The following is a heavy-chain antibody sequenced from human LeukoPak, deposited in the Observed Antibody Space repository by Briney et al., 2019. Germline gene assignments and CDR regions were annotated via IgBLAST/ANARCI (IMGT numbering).Heavy chain of an antibody. J-gene: IGHJ4*02. D-gene: IGHD3-3*01. CDR3: ARTYGFWSGYSYYFDY. CDR2: ISSSSSYI. CDR1: GFTFSSYS. Sequence: GGSLRLSCAASGFTFSSYSMNWVRQAPGKGLEWVSSISSSSSYIYYADSVKGRFTISRDNAKNSLYLQMNSLRAEDTAVYYCARTYGFWSGYSYYFDYWGQGTLVTVSS. V-gene: IGHV3-21*01.